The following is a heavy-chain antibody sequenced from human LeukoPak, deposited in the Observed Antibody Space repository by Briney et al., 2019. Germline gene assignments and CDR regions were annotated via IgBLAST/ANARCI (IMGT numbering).Heavy chain of an antibody. Sequence: ASVKVSFKASGYTFTSYDINWVRQATGQGLEWMGWMNHNSGNTGYAQKFQGRVTMTRNTSISTAYMELSSLRSEDTAVYYCLYSSGYYSIYAFDIWGQGTMVTVSS. D-gene: IGHD3-22*01. CDR2: MNHNSGNT. V-gene: IGHV1-8*01. J-gene: IGHJ3*02. CDR1: GYTFTSYD. CDR3: LYSSGYYSIYAFDI.